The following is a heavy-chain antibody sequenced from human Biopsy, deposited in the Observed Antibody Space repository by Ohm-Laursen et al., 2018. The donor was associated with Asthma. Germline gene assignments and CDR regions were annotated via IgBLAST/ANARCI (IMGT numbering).Heavy chain of an antibody. D-gene: IGHD7-27*01. CDR2: INPNSGGT. CDR3: ARGQKSPGDRWFDP. Sequence: GASVKVSCKTSGYTFIGYPIHWVRQAPGQGLEWMGRINPNSGGTNYAQKFQGRVTMTSDTSISTVYMELSRLRSDDTALYYCARGQKSPGDRWFDPWGQGTLVTVSS. J-gene: IGHJ5*02. CDR1: GYTFIGYP. V-gene: IGHV1-2*06.